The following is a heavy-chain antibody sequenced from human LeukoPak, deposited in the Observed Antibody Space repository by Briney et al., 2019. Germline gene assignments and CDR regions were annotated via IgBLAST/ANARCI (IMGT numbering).Heavy chain of an antibody. D-gene: IGHD3-10*01. CDR1: GASISPDY. J-gene: IGHJ5*02. Sequence: SETLSLTCTVSGASISPDYWGWIRQPPGKGLEFIGYIHYSGSTNYNPSLKSRVAISVDTSKNQFSLKLISVTAADTAVYYCARHYGPWGQGTLVTVSS. CDR2: IHYSGST. V-gene: IGHV4-59*08. CDR3: ARHYGP.